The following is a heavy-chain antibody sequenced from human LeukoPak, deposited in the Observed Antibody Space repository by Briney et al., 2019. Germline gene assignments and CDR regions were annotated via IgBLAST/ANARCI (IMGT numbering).Heavy chain of an antibody. J-gene: IGHJ4*02. CDR3: ASGVDGYNIDY. CDR1: GFTFSSYA. D-gene: IGHD5-24*01. V-gene: IGHV3-30*04. Sequence: GGSLRLSCAASGFTFSSYAMHWVRQAPGKGLEWVAVISYDGSNKYYADSVKGRFTISRDNSKNTLYLQMNSLRAEDTAVYYCASGVDGYNIDYWGQGTLVTVSS. CDR2: ISYDGSNK.